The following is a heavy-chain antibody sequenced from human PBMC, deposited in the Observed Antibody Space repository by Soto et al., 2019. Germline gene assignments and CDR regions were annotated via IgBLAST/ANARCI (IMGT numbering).Heavy chain of an antibody. V-gene: IGHV3-64*01. CDR1: GFTFSSYA. J-gene: IGHJ4*02. CDR2: ISSNGGST. CDR3: ARDHGLEPTFDY. Sequence: PGGSLRLSCAASGFTFSSYAMHWVRQAPGKGLEYVSAISSNGGSTYYANSVKGRFTISRDNSKNTLYLQMGSLRAEDMAVYYCARDHGLEPTFDYWGQGTLVTVSS. D-gene: IGHD1-1*01.